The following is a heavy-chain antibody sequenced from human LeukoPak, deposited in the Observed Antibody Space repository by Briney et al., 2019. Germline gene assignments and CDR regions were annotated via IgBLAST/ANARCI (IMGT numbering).Heavy chain of an antibody. V-gene: IGHV3-73*01. D-gene: IGHD4-11*01. Sequence: GGSLRLSCAASGFTFSGSAMPWVRQASGKGLEWVGRIRSKANSYATAYAASVKGRFTISRDDSKNTAYLQMNSLKTEDTAVYYCTSDYSNYVPKPFDIWGQGTMVTVSS. J-gene: IGHJ3*02. CDR3: TSDYSNYVPKPFDI. CDR2: IRSKANSYAT. CDR1: GFTFSGSA.